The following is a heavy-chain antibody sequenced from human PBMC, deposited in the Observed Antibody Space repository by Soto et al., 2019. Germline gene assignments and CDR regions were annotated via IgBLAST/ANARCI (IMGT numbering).Heavy chain of an antibody. V-gene: IGHV3-48*01. CDR1: GFTFSSYS. CDR3: ARHGYNYGGGYFDY. J-gene: IGHJ4*02. D-gene: IGHD5-18*01. Sequence: GSLRLSCAASGFTFSSYSMNWVRQAPGKGLEWVSYISSSSSTTYYADSVKGRFTISRDNSKNTLYLQMNSLRAEDTAVYYCARHGYNYGGGYFDYWGQGTLVTVSS. CDR2: ISSSSSTT.